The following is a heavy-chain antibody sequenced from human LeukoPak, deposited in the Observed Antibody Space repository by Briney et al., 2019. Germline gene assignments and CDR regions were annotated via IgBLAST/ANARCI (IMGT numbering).Heavy chain of an antibody. D-gene: IGHD3-9*01. CDR2: VSGRDDSA. CDR1: GFTFSNYA. V-gene: IGHV3-23*01. Sequence: GGSLRLSCAASGFTFSNYAMSWVRQAPGKGLEWVSAVSGRDDSAYYADSVKGRFTISRDTSKNTLYLQMNSLRAEDTAVYYCAKWGDYDILTGYYDSDYWGQGTLVTVSS. J-gene: IGHJ4*02. CDR3: AKWGDYDILTGYYDSDY.